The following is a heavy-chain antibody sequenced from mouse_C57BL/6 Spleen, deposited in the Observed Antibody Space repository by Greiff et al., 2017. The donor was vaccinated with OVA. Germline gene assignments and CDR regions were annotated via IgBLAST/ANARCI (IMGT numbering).Heavy chain of an antibody. V-gene: IGHV5-6*01. CDR1: GFTFSSYG. D-gene: IGHD2-5*01. CDR3: ARRGSNFNFDY. J-gene: IGHJ2*01. Sequence: EVQRVESGGDLVKPGGSLKLSCAASGFTFSSYGMSWVRQTPDKRLEWVATISSGGSYTYYPDSVKGRFTISRDNAKNTLYLQMSSLKSEDTAMYYCARRGSNFNFDYWGQGTTLTVSS. CDR2: ISSGGSYT.